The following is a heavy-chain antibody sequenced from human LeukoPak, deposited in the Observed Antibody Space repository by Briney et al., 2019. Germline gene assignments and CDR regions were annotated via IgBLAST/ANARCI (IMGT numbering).Heavy chain of an antibody. CDR2: IYYSGST. V-gene: IGHV4-59*06. D-gene: IGHD3-10*01. J-gene: IGHJ4*02. Sequence: SETLSLTCTVSGGSISSYYWSWIRQHPGKGLEWIGYIYYSGSTYYNPSLKSRVTISVDTSKNQFSLKLSSVTAADTAVYYCARSQADYYGSGAIATPTFDYWGQGTLVTVSS. CDR1: GGSISSYY. CDR3: ARSQADYYGSGAIATPTFDY.